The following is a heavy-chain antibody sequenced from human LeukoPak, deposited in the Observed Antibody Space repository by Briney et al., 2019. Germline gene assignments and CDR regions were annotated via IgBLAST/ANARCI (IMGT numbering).Heavy chain of an antibody. CDR2: IYPGDSDT. CDR1: GYSFTSYW. V-gene: IGHV5-51*01. J-gene: IGHJ4*02. D-gene: IGHD3-10*01. CDR3: ARLSRITMVRGVQYYFDY. Sequence: GESLKISCKGSGYSFTSYWIGWVRQMPGKGLGWMGIIYPGDSDTRYSPSFQGQVTISADKSISTAYLQWSSLKASDTAMYYCARLSRITMVRGVQYYFDYWGQGTLVTVSS.